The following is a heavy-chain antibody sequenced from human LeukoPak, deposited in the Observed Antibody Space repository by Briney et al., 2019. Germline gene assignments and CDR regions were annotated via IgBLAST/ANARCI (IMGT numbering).Heavy chain of an antibody. V-gene: IGHV3-30*03. CDR3: ARMYYDFWSGYYSLGYYYGMDV. D-gene: IGHD3-3*01. Sequence: GGSLRLSCAASGFTFSSYGMHWVRQAPGKGLEWVAVISYDGSNKYYADSVKGRFTISRDNSKNTLYLQMNSLRAEDTAVYYCARMYYDFWSGYYSLGYYYGMDVWGQGTTVTVSS. J-gene: IGHJ6*02. CDR1: GFTFSSYG. CDR2: ISYDGSNK.